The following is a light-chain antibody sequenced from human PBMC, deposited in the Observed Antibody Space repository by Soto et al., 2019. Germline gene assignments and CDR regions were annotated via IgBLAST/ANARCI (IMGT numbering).Light chain of an antibody. CDR1: QSISSW. CDR2: KAS. J-gene: IGKJ1*01. Sequence: DIQMTQSPSTLSASVGDRVTITSRASQSISSWLAWYQQKPGKAPKLLIYKASSLESGVPSRFSGSGSGTEFTLTISSLQPDDFATYYCQQYNCSPWTFGQGTKVEIK. V-gene: IGKV1-5*03. CDR3: QQYNCSPWT.